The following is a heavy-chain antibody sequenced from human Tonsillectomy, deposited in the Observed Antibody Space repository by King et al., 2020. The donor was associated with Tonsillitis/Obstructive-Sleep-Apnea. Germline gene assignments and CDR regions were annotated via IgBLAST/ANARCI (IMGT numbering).Heavy chain of an antibody. CDR3: ARDDDSSGYYLRY. CDR2: IYYSGST. V-gene: IGHV4-59*01. CDR1: GGSISSYY. Sequence: VQLQESGPGLVKPSETLSLTCTVSGGSISSYYWSWIRQPPGKGLEWIGYIYYSGSTNYNPSLKSRVTISVDTSKNQFSLKLSSVTAADTAVYYCARDDDSSGYYLRYWGQGTLVTVSS. D-gene: IGHD3-22*01. J-gene: IGHJ4*02.